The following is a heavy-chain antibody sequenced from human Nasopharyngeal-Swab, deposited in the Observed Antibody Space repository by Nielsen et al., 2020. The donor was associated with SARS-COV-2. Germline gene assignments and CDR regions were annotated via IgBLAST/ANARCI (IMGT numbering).Heavy chain of an antibody. J-gene: IGHJ4*02. CDR3: AKRGAFLEILTGYPPIDY. CDR2: ISYEGSIK. D-gene: IGHD3-9*01. Sequence: GGSLRLSCAASGFTFNNHGMHWVRQAPGKGLEWVAVISYEGSIKHYGDSVKGRFTISRDNSKSTLYLQMNSLRAEDTAMYYCAKRGAFLEILTGYPPIDYWGQGTLVTVSS. CDR1: GFTFNNHG. V-gene: IGHV3-30*18.